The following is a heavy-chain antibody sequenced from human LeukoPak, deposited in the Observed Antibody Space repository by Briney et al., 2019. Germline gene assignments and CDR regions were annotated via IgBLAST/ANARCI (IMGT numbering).Heavy chain of an antibody. J-gene: IGHJ1*01. CDR2: INPNSGGT. CDR3: ARPPLRYGSSREYFQH. CDR1: GYTFTGYY. D-gene: IGHD3-16*01. Sequence: GASVKVSCKASGYTFTGYYMHWVRQAPGQGLEWMGWINPNSGGTNYAQKFQGRVTMTRDTSISTAYMELSRLRSDDTAVYYCARPPLRYGSSREYFQHWGQGTLVTVSS. V-gene: IGHV1-2*02.